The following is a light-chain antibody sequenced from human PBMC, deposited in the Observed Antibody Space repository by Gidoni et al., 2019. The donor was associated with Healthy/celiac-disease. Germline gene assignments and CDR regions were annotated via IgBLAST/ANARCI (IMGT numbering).Light chain of an antibody. J-gene: IGKJ1*01. V-gene: IGKV2-30*02. CDR2: KVS. CDR3: MQGTHWPWT. CDR1: QSRLHSDDNTY. Sequence: PAQPASTSCSSSQSRLHSDDNTYLKWFQQKPGQPSRLLIYKVSNRDSGVPDECCRGGSGTDFIMKISRGEAEDVGVYYYMQGTHWPWTFGQGTKVEIK.